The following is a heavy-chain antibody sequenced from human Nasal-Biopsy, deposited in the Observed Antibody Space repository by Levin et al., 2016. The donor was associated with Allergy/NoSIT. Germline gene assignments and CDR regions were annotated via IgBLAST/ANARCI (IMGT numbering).Heavy chain of an antibody. J-gene: IGHJ4*02. CDR1: GFTFNDYA. V-gene: IGHV3-33*02. Sequence: GESLKISCATSGFTFNDYAMHWVRRAPGKGLEWVAVIWHDGSRQYYADSVKGRFTISRDTSTTTLFLQMSSLRADDTAVYYCARSPHREGSGSWEVDFWGQGTLVTVSS. CDR3: ARSPHREGSGSWEVDF. D-gene: IGHD3-3*01. CDR2: IWHDGSRQ.